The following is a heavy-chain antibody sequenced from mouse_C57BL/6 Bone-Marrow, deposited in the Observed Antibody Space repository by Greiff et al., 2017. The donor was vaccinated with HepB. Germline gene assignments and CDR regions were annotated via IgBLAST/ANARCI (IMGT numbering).Heavy chain of an antibody. CDR1: GYTFTSYW. Sequence: QVQLQQPGTELVKPGASVKLSCKASGYTFTSYWMHWVKQRPGQGLEWIGNINPSNGGTNYNEKFKSKATLTVYKSSSTAYMQLSSLTSEDSAVYYCARDGYYFYYAMDYWGQGTSVTVSS. CDR3: ARDGYYFYYAMDY. V-gene: IGHV1-53*01. D-gene: IGHD2-3*01. CDR2: INPSNGGT. J-gene: IGHJ4*01.